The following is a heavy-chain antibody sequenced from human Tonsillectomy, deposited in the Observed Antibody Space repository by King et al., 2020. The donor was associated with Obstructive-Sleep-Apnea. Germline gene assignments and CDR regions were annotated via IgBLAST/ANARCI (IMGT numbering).Heavy chain of an antibody. Sequence: VQLVESGGGVVQPGRSLRLSCAASRFTFSVHAMHWVRQAPGKGLEWVAVISNDGSNNYYADSVRGRFSISRDNSKNIFSLYMSSLRVEDTAQYYCARDKNTDYPRLNGMDVWGQGTTVTVSS. J-gene: IGHJ6*02. CDR1: RFTFSVHA. CDR3: ARDKNTDYPRLNGMDV. D-gene: IGHD4/OR15-4a*01. V-gene: IGHV3-30*04. CDR2: ISNDGSNN.